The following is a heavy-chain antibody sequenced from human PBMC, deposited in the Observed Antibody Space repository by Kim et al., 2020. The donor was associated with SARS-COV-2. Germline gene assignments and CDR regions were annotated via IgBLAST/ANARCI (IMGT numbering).Heavy chain of an antibody. CDR2: IYYSGST. V-gene: IGHV4-39*01. D-gene: IGHD5-12*01. CDR1: GGSISSNTYY. J-gene: IGHJ4*02. Sequence: SETLSLTCTVSGGSISSNTYYWGWIRQPPGKGLEWIGSIYYSGSTYYNPSLKGRVTISVDTSKYQFTLKLTSVTATDTAVYYCAGQYSGYDRYWGQGTLVTVSS. CDR3: AGQYSGYDRY.